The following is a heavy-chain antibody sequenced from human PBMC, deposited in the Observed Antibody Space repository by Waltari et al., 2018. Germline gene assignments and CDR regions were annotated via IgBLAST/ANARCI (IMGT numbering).Heavy chain of an antibody. CDR2: IYSGGST. D-gene: IGHD3-9*01. CDR1: GFPFSSYA. V-gene: IGHV3-23*03. Sequence: EVQLLESGGGLVQPGGSLRLSCAASGFPFSSYAMSWVRQAPGTGLEWVSVIYSGGSTYYADSVKGRFTISRDNSKNTLYLQMNSLRAEDTAVYYCAKDRGRYFDWLSDLDYWGQGTLVTVSS. J-gene: IGHJ4*02. CDR3: AKDRGRYFDWLSDLDY.